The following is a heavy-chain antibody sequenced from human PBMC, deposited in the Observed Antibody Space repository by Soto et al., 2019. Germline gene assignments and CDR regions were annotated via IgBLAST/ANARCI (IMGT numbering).Heavy chain of an antibody. CDR2: IWYDGSNK. J-gene: IGHJ4*02. V-gene: IGHV3-33*01. D-gene: IGHD4-4*01. CDR1: GFTFSSYG. Sequence: QVQLVESGGGVVQPGRSLRLSCAASGFTFSSYGMHWVRQAPGKGLEWVAVIWYDGSNKYYADSVKGRFTISRDNSKNTLYLQMNSLRAEDTAVYYCASTRMAWGDYSNFDYWGQGTLVTVSS. CDR3: ASTRMAWGDYSNFDY.